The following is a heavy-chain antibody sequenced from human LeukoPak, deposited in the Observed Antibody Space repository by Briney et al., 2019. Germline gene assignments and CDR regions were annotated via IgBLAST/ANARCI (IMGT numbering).Heavy chain of an antibody. D-gene: IGHD3-9*01. CDR2: IYWDDDK. Sequence: SGPTLVKPTQTLTLTCTFSGFSLSTSGVGVGWIRQPPGKALEWLALIYWDDDKRYSPSLKSRLTITKDTSKNQVVLTMTNMDPVDTATYYCAHSMALRCFDWLPSSYYFDYWGQGTLVTVSS. J-gene: IGHJ4*02. CDR3: AHSMALRCFDWLPSSYYFDY. V-gene: IGHV2-5*02. CDR1: GFSLSTSGVG.